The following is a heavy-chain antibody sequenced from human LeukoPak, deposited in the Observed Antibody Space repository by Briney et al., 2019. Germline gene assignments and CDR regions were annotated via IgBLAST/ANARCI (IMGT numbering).Heavy chain of an antibody. Sequence: GGSLRLSCAASGFTFSSYGMHWVRQAPGKGLEWVAVIWYDGSNKYYADSVKGRFTISRDNSKNTLYLQMNSLRAKDTAVYYCARDSSTHYDIDYWGQGTLVTVSS. CDR2: IWYDGSNK. D-gene: IGHD3-22*01. V-gene: IGHV3-33*01. CDR3: ARDSSTHYDIDY. CDR1: GFTFSSYG. J-gene: IGHJ4*02.